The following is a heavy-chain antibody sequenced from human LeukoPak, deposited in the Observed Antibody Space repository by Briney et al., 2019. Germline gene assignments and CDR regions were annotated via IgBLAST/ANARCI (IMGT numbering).Heavy chain of an antibody. D-gene: IGHD6-13*01. CDR2: INPNSGGT. CDR1: GYTFTGFY. V-gene: IGHV1-2*02. CDR3: ASGAAAGTYPLDY. J-gene: IGHJ4*02. Sequence: ASVKVSCKASGYTFTGFYMHWVRQAPGQGLEWMGWINPNSGGTNYAQKFQGRVTMTRDTSISTAYMELSRLRSDDTAVYYCASGAAAGTYPLDYWGQGTLVTVSS.